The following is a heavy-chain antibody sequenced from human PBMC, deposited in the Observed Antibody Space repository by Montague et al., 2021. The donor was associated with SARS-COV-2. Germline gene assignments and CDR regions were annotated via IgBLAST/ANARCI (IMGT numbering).Heavy chain of an antibody. CDR2: VKQAVREA. J-gene: IGHJ6*02. CDR3: ARVGLGIWFGELLSPYYYYGMDV. Sequence: SLRLSCAASGFTFSSYCMSWVRQPAAKGQEGRAHVKQAVREAYHVDSVKGRFNISRDNAKNSLYLQMNTLRAEDTAVYYCARVGLGIWFGELLSPYYYYGMDVWGQGTMVTVS. D-gene: IGHD3-10*01. CDR1: GFTFSSYC. V-gene: IGHV3-7*01.